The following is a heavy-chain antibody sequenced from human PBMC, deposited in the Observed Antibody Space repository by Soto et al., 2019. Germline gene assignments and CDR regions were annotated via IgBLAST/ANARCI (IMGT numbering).Heavy chain of an antibody. D-gene: IGHD3-9*01. J-gene: IGHJ5*02. CDR2: INPSGGST. V-gene: IGHV1-46*03. Sequence: QVQLVQSGADVKKPGASVTVSCRASGYTFTSYYIHWVRQAPGQGLEWMGIINPSGGSTTYAQKFQGRITLTKDTSTITVNMELSGLRSEDTAIYYCVRDRETGFGSNWFDPWGQGTLVTVSS. CDR3: VRDRETGFGSNWFDP. CDR1: GYTFTSYY.